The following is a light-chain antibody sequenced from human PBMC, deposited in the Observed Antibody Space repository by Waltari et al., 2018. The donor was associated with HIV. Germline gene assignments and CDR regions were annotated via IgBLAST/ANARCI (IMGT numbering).Light chain of an antibody. CDR3: SSYISSATPE. Sequence: QSALTPPASVSGSPGQSISISCTGTSSDVGDYYVSWYQHHPGKAPKVIIYEVSNRPSGVSNRFSGSKSGNTASLTISGLLPEDEADYFCSSYISSATPEFGGGTRLTVL. CDR1: SSDVGDYY. J-gene: IGLJ3*02. CDR2: EVS. V-gene: IGLV2-14*01.